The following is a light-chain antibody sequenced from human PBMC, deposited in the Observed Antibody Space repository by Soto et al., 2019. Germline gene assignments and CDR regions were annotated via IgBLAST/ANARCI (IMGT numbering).Light chain of an antibody. CDR3: SSYTGSNTPVV. CDR2: DVS. Sequence: QSALTQPASVSGSPGQSITISCTGTSSDVGGYNYVSWYQQHPGKAPNLIIFDVSNQPSGVSNRFSGSKSGNSASLTISGLQAEDEADYYCSSYTGSNTPVVFGGGTKVTVL. V-gene: IGLV2-14*01. J-gene: IGLJ2*01. CDR1: SSDVGGYNY.